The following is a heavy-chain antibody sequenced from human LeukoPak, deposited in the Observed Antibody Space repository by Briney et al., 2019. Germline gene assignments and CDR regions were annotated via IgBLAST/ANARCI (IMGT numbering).Heavy chain of an antibody. Sequence: GGSLRLSCAASGFTFSSYGMHWVRQAPGKGLEWVAVIWYDGSNKYYADSVKGRFTISRDNSKNTLYLQMNSLRAEDTAVYYCASIGSGGPNYYFDYWGQGTLVTVSS. D-gene: IGHD3-10*01. J-gene: IGHJ4*02. V-gene: IGHV3-33*01. CDR2: IWYDGSNK. CDR3: ASIGSGGPNYYFDY. CDR1: GFTFSSYG.